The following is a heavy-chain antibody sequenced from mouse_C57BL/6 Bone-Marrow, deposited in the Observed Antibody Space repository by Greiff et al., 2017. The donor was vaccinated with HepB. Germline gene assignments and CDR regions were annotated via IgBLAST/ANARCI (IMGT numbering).Heavy chain of an antibody. CDR2: IWWDDDK. Sequence: QVTLKVSGPGILQPSQTLSLTCSFSGFSLSTFGMGVGWIRQPSGQGLEWLAHIWWDDDKYYNPALKSRLTISKDTSKNQLFLKIANVDTADTATYYCARIISLYDPFAYWGQGTLVTVSA. J-gene: IGHJ3*01. V-gene: IGHV8-8*01. D-gene: IGHD2-3*01. CDR1: GFSLSTFGMG. CDR3: ARIISLYDPFAY.